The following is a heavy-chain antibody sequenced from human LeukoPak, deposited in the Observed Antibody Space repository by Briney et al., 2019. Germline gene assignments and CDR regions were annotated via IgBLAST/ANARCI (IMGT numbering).Heavy chain of an antibody. D-gene: IGHD6-19*01. CDR3: ARDMKQWLVDAFDI. J-gene: IGHJ3*02. CDR2: ISPYNGNA. CDR1: GYTFTNYG. V-gene: IGHV1-18*01. Sequence: ASVKVSCKASGYTFTNYGIRWVRQAPGQGLEWMGWISPYNGNANYAQNFQGRVTLTTDTSTSTAYMDLRNLSPDDTAVYYCARDMKQWLVDAFDIWGQGTTVTVSS.